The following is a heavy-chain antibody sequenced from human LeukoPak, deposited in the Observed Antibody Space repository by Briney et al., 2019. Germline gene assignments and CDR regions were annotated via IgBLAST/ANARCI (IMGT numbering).Heavy chain of an antibody. D-gene: IGHD3-10*01. J-gene: IGHJ6*03. Sequence: SETLSLTCTVSGYSISSGYYWGWIRQPPGKGLEWIGSIYHSGSTYYNPSLKSRVTISVDTSKNQFSLKLSSVTAADTAVYYCANGRYYGYMDVWGKGTTVTVSS. V-gene: IGHV4-38-2*02. CDR3: ANGRYYGYMDV. CDR1: GYSISSGYY. CDR2: IYHSGST.